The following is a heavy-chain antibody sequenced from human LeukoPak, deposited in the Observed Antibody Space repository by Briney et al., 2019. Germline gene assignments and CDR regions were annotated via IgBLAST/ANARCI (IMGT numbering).Heavy chain of an antibody. CDR2: IYYSGST. D-gene: IGHD6-13*01. V-gene: IGHV4-30-4*07. Sequence: KASQTLSLTCAVSGDSISSGSYSWSWIRQPPGKGLEWIGHIYYSGSTYYNPSLKSRLNMPVDRSKNQLSLKLNSVTAADTAVYYCARGVRGQQLVYFYYYYMDVWGKGTTVTVSS. CDR1: GDSISSGSYS. CDR3: ARGVRGQQLVYFYYYYMDV. J-gene: IGHJ6*03.